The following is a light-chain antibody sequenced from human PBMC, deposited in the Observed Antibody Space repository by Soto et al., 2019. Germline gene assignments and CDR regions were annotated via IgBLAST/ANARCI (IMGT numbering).Light chain of an antibody. J-gene: IGKJ2*01. V-gene: IGKV1-39*01. CDR1: QSVSTY. Sequence: DIQMTQSPSSLSASVGDRVTITCRASQSVSTYLNWYQQKPGKAPELLIYAAASLQSGVPSRFSGSGSGTDFTLTINSLQPEYFATYYCQQSFSSPRTFGQGTELQIK. CDR3: QQSFSSPRT. CDR2: AAA.